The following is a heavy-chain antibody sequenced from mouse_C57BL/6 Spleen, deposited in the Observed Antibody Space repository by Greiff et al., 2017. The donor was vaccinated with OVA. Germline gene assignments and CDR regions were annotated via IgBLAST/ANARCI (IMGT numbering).Heavy chain of an antibody. CDR1: GYTFTDYE. J-gene: IGHJ2*01. Sequence: VQLQQSGAELVRPGASVTLSCKASGYTFTDYEMHWVKQTPVHGLEWIGAIDPETGGTAYNQKFKGKAILTADKCSSTAYMELRSLTSEDSAVYYCTRSSGTVFDYWGQGTTLTVSS. CDR2: IDPETGGT. CDR3: TRSSGTVFDY. V-gene: IGHV1-15*01. D-gene: IGHD4-1*01.